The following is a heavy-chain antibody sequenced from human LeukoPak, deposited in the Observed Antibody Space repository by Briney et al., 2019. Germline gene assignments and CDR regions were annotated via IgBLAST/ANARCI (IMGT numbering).Heavy chain of an antibody. J-gene: IGHJ3*02. Sequence: ASVKVSCKASGYTFTSYYMHWVRQAPGQGLEWMGIINPSGGSTSYAQKFQGRVTMTRDTSTSTVYMELSSLRSEDTAVYYCARGAQGGDFWSGYSLERAFDIWGQGTMVTVSS. CDR2: INPSGGST. V-gene: IGHV1-46*01. D-gene: IGHD3-3*01. CDR3: ARGAQGGDFWSGYSLERAFDI. CDR1: GYTFTSYY.